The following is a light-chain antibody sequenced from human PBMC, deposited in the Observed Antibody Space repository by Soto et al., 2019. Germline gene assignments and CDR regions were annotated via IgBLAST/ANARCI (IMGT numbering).Light chain of an antibody. CDR1: SSGVGGYNY. CDR2: EVS. J-gene: IGLJ1*01. CDR3: SSYTSSSYYV. Sequence: QSLITVPASLSGSPGQSITISCTGTSSGVGGYNYVSWYQQHPGKAPKLMIYEVSNRPSGVSNRFSGSKSGNTASLTISGLQAEDEADYYCSSYTSSSYYVFGTGTKVTVL. V-gene: IGLV2-14*01.